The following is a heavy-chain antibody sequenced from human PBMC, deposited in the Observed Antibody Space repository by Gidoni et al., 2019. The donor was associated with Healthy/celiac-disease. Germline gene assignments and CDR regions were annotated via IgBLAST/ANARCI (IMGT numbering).Heavy chain of an antibody. CDR3: ARVSISWDLDY. Sequence: EVQLVESGGGLVQPGGSLRLSCAASGFTFSSYWMSWVRQAPGKGLAWVTNIKQDGSEKYSVYSLKGRFTIPRDNARNSLYLQMNSLRAEDTAVYYCARVSISWDLDYWGQGTLVTVSA. D-gene: IGHD3-3*02. J-gene: IGHJ4*02. CDR1: GFTFSSYW. V-gene: IGHV3-7*01. CDR2: IKQDGSEK.